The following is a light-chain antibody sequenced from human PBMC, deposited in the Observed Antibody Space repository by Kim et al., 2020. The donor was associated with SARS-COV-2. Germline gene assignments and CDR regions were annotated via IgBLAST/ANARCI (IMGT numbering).Light chain of an antibody. CDR1: NSDISYYNY. V-gene: IGLV2-14*03. Sequence: GQSINISCTGGNSDISYYNYVSWYQQHSGKAPKLVIFDVTSRPSGVSSRFSGSKSGNTASLTISGLQAEDEADYYCSSYTTSSTYVFGTGTKVTVL. J-gene: IGLJ1*01. CDR2: DVT. CDR3: SSYTTSSTYV.